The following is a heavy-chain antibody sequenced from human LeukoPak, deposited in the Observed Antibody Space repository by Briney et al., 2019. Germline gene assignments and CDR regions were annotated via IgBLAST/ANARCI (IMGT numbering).Heavy chain of an antibody. CDR2: ISGSGGST. Sequence: PGGSLRLSCAASGFTFSGYAMSWVRQAPGKGLEWVSAISGSGGSTYYADSVKGRFTISRDNSKNTLYLQMNSLRAEDTAVYYCATSLRITMIVVVGPFDYWGQGTLVTVSS. CDR3: ATSLRITMIVVVGPFDY. V-gene: IGHV3-23*01. D-gene: IGHD3-22*01. J-gene: IGHJ4*02. CDR1: GFTFSGYA.